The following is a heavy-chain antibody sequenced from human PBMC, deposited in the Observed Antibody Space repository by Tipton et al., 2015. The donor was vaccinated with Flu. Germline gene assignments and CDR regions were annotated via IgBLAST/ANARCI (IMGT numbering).Heavy chain of an antibody. CDR1: GFTFSSYE. J-gene: IGHJ4*02. V-gene: IGHV3-48*03. CDR2: ISSSGSTI. D-gene: IGHD1-26*01. CDR3: ARDLGGSYLFDY. Sequence: SLRLSCAASGFTFSSYEMNWVRQAPGKGLEWVSYISSSGSTIYYADSVKGRFTISRDNAKNSLYLQMNSLRAEDTAVYYCARDLGGSYLFDYWGQGTLVTVSS.